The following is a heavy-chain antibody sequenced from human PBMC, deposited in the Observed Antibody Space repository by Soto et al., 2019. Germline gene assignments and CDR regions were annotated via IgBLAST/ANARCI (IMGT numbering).Heavy chain of an antibody. CDR2: IWYDGSNK. CDR3: AREGPNKYSSGWYYFDY. V-gene: IGHV3-33*01. CDR1: GFTFSSYG. Sequence: GGSLRLSCAASGFTFSSYGMRWVRQAPGKGLEWVAVIWYDGSNKYYADSVKGRFTISRDNSKNTLYLQMNSLRAEDTAVYYCAREGPNKYSSGWYYFDYWGQGTLVTVSS. J-gene: IGHJ4*02. D-gene: IGHD6-19*01.